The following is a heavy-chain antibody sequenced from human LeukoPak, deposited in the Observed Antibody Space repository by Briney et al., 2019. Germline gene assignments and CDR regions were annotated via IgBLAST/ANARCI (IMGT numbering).Heavy chain of an antibody. J-gene: IGHJ6*02. D-gene: IGHD4-17*01. Sequence: PSETLSLTCTVSGGSISSSSYYWGWIRQPPGKGLEWFGSIYYSGSTYYNPSLKSRVTISVDTSKNQFSLKLSSVTAADTAVYYCASLTVTMSGSYYYYYGMDVWGQGTTVTVSS. CDR1: GGSISSSSYY. CDR3: ASLTVTMSGSYYYYYGMDV. V-gene: IGHV4-39*01. CDR2: IYYSGST.